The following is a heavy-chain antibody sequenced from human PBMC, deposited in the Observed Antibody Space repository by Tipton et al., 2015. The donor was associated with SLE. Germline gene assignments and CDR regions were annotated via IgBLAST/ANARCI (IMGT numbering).Heavy chain of an antibody. V-gene: IGHV3-23*01. CDR3: ARDKTSLGGYSGYDPQDWFDP. J-gene: IGHJ5*02. CDR2: VSGSNYFK. CDR1: GFTFSSHA. D-gene: IGHD5-12*01. Sequence: GSLRLSCTASGFTFSSHAMTWVRQAPGKGLEWVSSVSGSNYFKYYADSVKGRFTISRDNSEDTVHLQMNSLRAEDTAVYYCARDKTSLGGYSGYDPQDWFDPWGQGTLVIVSS.